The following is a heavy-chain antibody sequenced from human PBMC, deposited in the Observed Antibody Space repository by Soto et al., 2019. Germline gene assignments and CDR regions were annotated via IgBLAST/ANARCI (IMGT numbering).Heavy chain of an antibody. CDR1: GGTFSSYT. CDR2: IIPILGIA. Sequence: QVQLVQSGAEVKKPGSSVKVSCKASGGTFSSYTISWVRQAPGQGLEWMGRIIPILGIANYAQKFQGRVTSTADKSTSTAYMELSSLRSEDTAVYYCARAMYGGDWAYDLDYWGQGNLVTVSS. CDR3: ARAMYGGDWAYDLDY. D-gene: IGHD2-21*02. J-gene: IGHJ4*02. V-gene: IGHV1-69*02.